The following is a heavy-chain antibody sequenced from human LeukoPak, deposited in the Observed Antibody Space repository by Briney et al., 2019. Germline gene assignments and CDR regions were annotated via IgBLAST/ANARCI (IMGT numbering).Heavy chain of an antibody. CDR1: GFIVSSKY. Sequence: GGSLRLSCAASGFIVSSKYMSWVRQAPGKGLEWVSIIFSGDSTYYADSVKGRFTISRDNSKNTVYLQMNSLRAEDTAVYYCVKPRGVRFARDYFDYWGQGTLVTVSS. D-gene: IGHD3-10*01. J-gene: IGHJ4*02. V-gene: IGHV3-66*04. CDR3: VKPRGVRFARDYFDY. CDR2: IFSGDST.